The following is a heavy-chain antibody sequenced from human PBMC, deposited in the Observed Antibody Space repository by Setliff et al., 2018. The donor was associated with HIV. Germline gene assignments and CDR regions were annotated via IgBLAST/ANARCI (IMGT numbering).Heavy chain of an antibody. D-gene: IGHD1-26*01. CDR3: ARDRDSGSHDFDY. V-gene: IGHV3-11*01. CDR1: GFTFSDYY. Sequence: GGSLRLSCAASGFTFSDYYMSWIRQAPGKGLEWVSYISSSGSTIYYADSVKGRFTISRDNAKNSLYLQMNSLRAEDTAVHYCARDRDSGSHDFDYWGQGTLVTVSS. J-gene: IGHJ4*02. CDR2: ISSSGSTI.